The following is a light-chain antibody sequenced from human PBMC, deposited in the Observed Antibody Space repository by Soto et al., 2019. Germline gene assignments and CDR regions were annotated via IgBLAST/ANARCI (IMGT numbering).Light chain of an antibody. CDR1: SSDVGNYDF. J-gene: IGLJ1*01. CDR2: EVT. CDR3: SSYTTSTTLFYV. Sequence: QSVLTQPASVSASPGQSITLSCTGTSSDVGNYDFVSWYQQHPGKAPKLIIYEVTNRPSGVSSRFSGPKSGNTASLTISGLRSEDEAAYYCSSYTTSTTLFYVFGTGTKVTVL. V-gene: IGLV2-14*01.